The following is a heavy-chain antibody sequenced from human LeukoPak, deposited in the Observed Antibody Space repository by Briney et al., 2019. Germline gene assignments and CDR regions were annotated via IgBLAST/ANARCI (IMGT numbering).Heavy chain of an antibody. CDR3: AKVSLGYCSSISCNWFDP. D-gene: IGHD2-2*01. Sequence: GGSLRLSCAASGFTFSSYGMHWVRQAPGKGLEWVAVISYDGSNKYYADSVKGRFTISRDNSKNTLYLQMNSLRAEDTAVYYCAKVSLGYCSSISCNWFDPWGQGTLVTVSS. CDR2: ISYDGSNK. J-gene: IGHJ5*02. V-gene: IGHV3-30*18. CDR1: GFTFSSYG.